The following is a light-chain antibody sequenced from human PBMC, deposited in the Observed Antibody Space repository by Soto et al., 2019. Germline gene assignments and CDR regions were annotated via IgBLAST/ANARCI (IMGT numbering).Light chain of an antibody. V-gene: IGKV3-15*01. Sequence: EVVMTQSPATLSVSPGERATFSCRASQSVSSNLAWYQQKPGQAPRLLIFGASNRATGIPARFSGSGSGTEFTLTISSLQSEDFAEYHCQQYNNWPQTFGQGTKVDIK. CDR2: GAS. J-gene: IGKJ1*01. CDR3: QQYNNWPQT. CDR1: QSVSSN.